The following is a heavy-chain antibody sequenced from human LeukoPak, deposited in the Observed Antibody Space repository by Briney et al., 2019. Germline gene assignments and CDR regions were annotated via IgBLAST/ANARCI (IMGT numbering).Heavy chain of an antibody. D-gene: IGHD2-15*01. CDR2: INHSGST. V-gene: IGHV4-34*01. CDR1: GGSFSGYY. J-gene: IGHJ1*01. Sequence: SETLSLTCAVYGGSFSGYYWSWIRQPPGKGLEWIGEINHSGSTNYNPSLKSRVTISVDTSKNQFSLKLSSVTAADTAVYYCARRLIGYCSGGSCYSGYFQHWGQGTLVTVSS. CDR3: ARRLIGYCSGGSCYSGYFQH.